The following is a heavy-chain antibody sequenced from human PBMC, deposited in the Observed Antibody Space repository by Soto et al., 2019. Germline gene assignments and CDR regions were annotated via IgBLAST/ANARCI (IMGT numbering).Heavy chain of an antibody. CDR3: AKDRPRNYYGSGSPRPAGEGAYKHMDV. CDR2: ISGSGGST. D-gene: IGHD3-10*01. V-gene: IGHV3-23*01. CDR1: GFTFSSYA. Sequence: GGSLRLSCAASGFTFSSYAMSWVRQAPGKGLEWVSAISGSGGSTYYADSVKGRFTISRDNSKNTLYLQMNSLRAEDTAVYYCAKDRPRNYYGSGSPRPAGEGAYKHMDVWGQGTTVTVSS. J-gene: IGHJ6*02.